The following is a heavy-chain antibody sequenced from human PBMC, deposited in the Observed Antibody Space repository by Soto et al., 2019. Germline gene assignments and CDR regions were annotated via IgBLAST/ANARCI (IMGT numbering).Heavy chain of an antibody. J-gene: IGHJ6*02. CDR3: ARAEVATLGYYYYYGMDV. Sequence: QVQLVQSGAEVKKPGASVKVSCKASGYTFTGYYMHWVRQAPGQGLEWMGWINPNSGGTNYAQKFQGRVTMTRATSISTADMELSRLRSYDTAVYYCARAEVATLGYYYYYGMDVWGQGTTVTVSS. CDR1: GYTFTGYY. V-gene: IGHV1-2*02. D-gene: IGHD2-15*01. CDR2: INPNSGGT.